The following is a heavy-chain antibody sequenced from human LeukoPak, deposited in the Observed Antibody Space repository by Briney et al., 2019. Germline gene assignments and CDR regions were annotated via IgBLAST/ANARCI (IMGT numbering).Heavy chain of an antibody. CDR3: ARDQGSSNTAIIDY. CDR2: ISAYNGNT. J-gene: IGHJ4*02. D-gene: IGHD5-18*01. V-gene: IGHV1-18*01. CDR1: GYTFTSYG. Sequence: ASVKVSCKASGYTFTSYGIRWVRQAPGQGLEWMGWISAYNGNTNYAQKLQGRVTMTTDTSTSTAYMELRSLRSDDTAVYYCARDQGSSNTAIIDYWGQGTLVTVSS.